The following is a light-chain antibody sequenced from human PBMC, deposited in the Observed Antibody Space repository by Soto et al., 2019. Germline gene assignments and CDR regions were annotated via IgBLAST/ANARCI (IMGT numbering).Light chain of an antibody. CDR3: QFRCEWLRT. Sequence: EIVLTQSPATLSLSPGERATLSCRASQSVSNYLAWYQQKPGQAPRLLIYGASNTATDIPAGFTGSGSGTDLDPNIRSLEPDDLAVYCCQFRCEWLRTFGQGTKLEIK. J-gene: IGKJ2*01. V-gene: IGKV3-11*01. CDR1: QSVSNY. CDR2: GAS.